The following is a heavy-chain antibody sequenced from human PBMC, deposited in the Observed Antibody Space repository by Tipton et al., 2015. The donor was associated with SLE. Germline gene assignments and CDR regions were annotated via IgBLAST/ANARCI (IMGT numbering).Heavy chain of an antibody. V-gene: IGHV4-34*01. CDR1: GGSFSENY. CDR3: TRVMTGSRSDF. Sequence: TLSLTCTLYGGSFSENYWSWIRQPPGKGLEWLGSISFSGTTYFNPSLKSRVTLSRDTSKNQFSLNLNSVTAADTAFYYCTRVMTGSRSDFWGRGTLVTVSP. J-gene: IGHJ4*02. CDR2: ISFSGTT. D-gene: IGHD1-26*01.